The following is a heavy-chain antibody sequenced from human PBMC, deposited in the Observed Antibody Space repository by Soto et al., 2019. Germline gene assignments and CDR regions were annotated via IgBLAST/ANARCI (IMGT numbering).Heavy chain of an antibody. V-gene: IGHV3-23*01. D-gene: IGHD1-1*01. CDR1: GFTISTYG. Sequence: EVQLLESGGGLVQPGGSLRLSCAASGFTISTYGVTWVRQAPGKGREWGAGVRGGSGSTHYADSVKGPFTITSDNSHHTAYLQMNSLRVEDTAVYYCAKWNGYGDYWGQGTLVTVSS. CDR2: VRGGSGST. J-gene: IGHJ4*02. CDR3: AKWNGYGDY.